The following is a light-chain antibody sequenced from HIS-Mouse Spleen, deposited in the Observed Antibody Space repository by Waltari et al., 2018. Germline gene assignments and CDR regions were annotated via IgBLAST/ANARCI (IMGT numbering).Light chain of an antibody. Sequence: SYELTQPPSVSVSPGQTARITCSGDDLPTNYAYLYQQKSGQAPVLVIYEDSKRPSGIPERFSGSSSGTMATLTISGAQVEDEADYYCYSTDSSGNHRVFGGGTKLTVL. V-gene: IGLV3-10*01. CDR3: YSTDSSGNHRV. J-gene: IGLJ2*01. CDR2: EDS. CDR1: DLPTNY.